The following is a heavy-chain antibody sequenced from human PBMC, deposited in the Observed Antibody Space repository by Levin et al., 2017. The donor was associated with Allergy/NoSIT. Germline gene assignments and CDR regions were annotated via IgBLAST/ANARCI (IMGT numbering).Heavy chain of an antibody. Sequence: QTGGSLRLSCAASGFTFSSYWMSWVRQAPGKGLEWVANVKQDGSQRHFVDSVKGRFTISRDNAKSSLYLQMDSLRAEDTAVYYCARELVGPTRKSSFDYWGQGALVTVSS. D-gene: IGHD1-26*01. CDR2: VKQDGSQR. CDR1: GFTFSSYW. V-gene: IGHV3-7*01. CDR3: ARELVGPTRKSSFDY. J-gene: IGHJ4*02.